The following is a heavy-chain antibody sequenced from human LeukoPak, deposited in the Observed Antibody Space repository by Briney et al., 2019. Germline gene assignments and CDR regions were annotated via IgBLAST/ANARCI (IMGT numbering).Heavy chain of an antibody. J-gene: IGHJ4*02. CDR1: GGSISSSTYY. CDR3: VRLAPERSANGVGDY. Sequence: SETLSLTCTVSGGSISSSTYYWGWIRQPPGKGLEWIGSIFFSGTTHFNPSLKSRVTMSVDTSKNQFSLKLTSVTAEDTAVYYCVRLAPERSANGVGDYWGQGTLVTVSS. V-gene: IGHV4-39*01. CDR2: IFFSGTT. D-gene: IGHD1-26*01.